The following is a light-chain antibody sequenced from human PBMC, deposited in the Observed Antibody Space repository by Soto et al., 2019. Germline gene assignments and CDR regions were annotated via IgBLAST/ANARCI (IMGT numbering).Light chain of an antibody. CDR2: GAS. CDR1: QSVSSSN. J-gene: IGKJ5*01. Sequence: EIVLTQSPGTLSLSPGERATLSCRASQSVSSSNFAWYQQKPGQAPRLLIYGASTRATGFPDRFSGSGSGTDFTLTISRLEPEDFAVYYCQQYGRLPLTFGQGTRLEIK. V-gene: IGKV3-20*01. CDR3: QQYGRLPLT.